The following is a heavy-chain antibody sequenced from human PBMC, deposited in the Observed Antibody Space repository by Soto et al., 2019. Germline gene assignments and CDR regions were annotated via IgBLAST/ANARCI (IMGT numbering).Heavy chain of an antibody. CDR1: GGSISSYY. V-gene: IGHV4-59*01. CDR3: ARWPQAKFDY. Sequence: SETLSLTCTVSGGSISSYYWSWIRQPPGKGLEWIGYIYYSGSTNYNPSLKSRVTISVDTSKNQFSLKLSSVTAADTAVYYCARWPQAKFDYWGQGTLVTVSS. J-gene: IGHJ4*02. CDR2: IYYSGST.